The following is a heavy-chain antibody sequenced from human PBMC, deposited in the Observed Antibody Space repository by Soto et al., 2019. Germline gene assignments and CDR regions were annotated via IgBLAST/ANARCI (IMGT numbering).Heavy chain of an antibody. J-gene: IGHJ6*02. D-gene: IGHD3-10*01. CDR1: GGSISSYY. V-gene: IGHV4-59*01. Sequence: SETLSLTCTVSGGSISSYYWSWIRQPPGKGLEWIGYIYYSGSTNYNPSLKSRVTIPVDTSKNQFSLKLSSVTAADTAVYYCARADGSGSDYYYYYYGMDVWGQGTTVTVSS. CDR2: IYYSGST. CDR3: ARADGSGSDYYYYYYGMDV.